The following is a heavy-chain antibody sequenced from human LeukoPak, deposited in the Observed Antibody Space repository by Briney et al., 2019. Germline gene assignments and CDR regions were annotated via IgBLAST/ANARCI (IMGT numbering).Heavy chain of an antibody. CDR3: ARGSPKHDY. CDR1: GESFSGYY. J-gene: IGHJ4*02. V-gene: IGHV4-34*01. Sequence: SETLSLTCAVYGESFSGYYWNWFRQPPEKGLEWIGEINYSGSTNYNPSLKSRVTISVDTSKNQFSLKLSSVTVADTAMYYCARGSPKHDYWGQGTLVTVSS. CDR2: INYSGST.